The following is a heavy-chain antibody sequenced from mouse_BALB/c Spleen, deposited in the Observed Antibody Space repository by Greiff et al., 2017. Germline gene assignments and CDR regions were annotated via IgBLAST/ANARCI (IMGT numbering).Heavy chain of an antibody. CDR2: IDPANGNT. CDR1: GFNIKDTY. J-gene: IGHJ2*01. D-gene: IGHD1-2*01. Sequence: EVKLMESGAELVKPGASVKLSCTASGFNIKDTYMHWVKQRPEQGLEWIGRIDPANGNTKYDPKFQGKATITADTSSNTAYLQLSSLTSEDTAVYYCAIITTAPYYFDYWGQGTTLTVSS. CDR3: AIITTAPYYFDY. V-gene: IGHV14-3*02.